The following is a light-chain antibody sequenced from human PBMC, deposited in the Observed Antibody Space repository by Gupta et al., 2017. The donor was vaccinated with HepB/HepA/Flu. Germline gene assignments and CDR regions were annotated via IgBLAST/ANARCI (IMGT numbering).Light chain of an antibody. Sequence: DIQMTQSPSTLSASVGDRVTITCRASQSISSWLAWYQQKPGKAPKLLIYKASSLESGVPSRFSGSGSGTEFTLTISSLQPDDFATYYCQQYNTKGRTFGQGTKVEIK. J-gene: IGKJ1*01. V-gene: IGKV1-5*03. CDR1: QSISSW. CDR2: KAS. CDR3: QQYNTKGRT.